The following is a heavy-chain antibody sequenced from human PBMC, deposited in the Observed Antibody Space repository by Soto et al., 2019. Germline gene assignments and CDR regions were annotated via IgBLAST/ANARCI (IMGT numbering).Heavy chain of an antibody. D-gene: IGHD3-10*01. V-gene: IGHV1-69*13. CDR2: IIPIFGTA. J-gene: IGHJ6*02. CDR3: ARDWEGYYGSEIHYYYYYGMDV. CDR1: GVTFSSYS. Sequence: SVKLSSKAPGVTFSSYSICWVRQAPGKGLEWMGGIIPIFGTANYAQKFQGRVTITADESTSTAYMELSSLRSEDTAVYYCARDWEGYYGSEIHYYYYYGMDVWGQGTTVTVSS.